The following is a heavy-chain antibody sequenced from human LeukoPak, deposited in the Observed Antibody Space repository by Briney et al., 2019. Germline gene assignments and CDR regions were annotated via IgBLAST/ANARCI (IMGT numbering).Heavy chain of an antibody. CDR1: GFTVXNXX. J-gene: IGHJ4*02. CDR2: IFXXXXX. D-gene: IGHD3-22*01. Sequence: PGGSLRLSCAASGFTVXNXXMMWVRQAPGKGLEWVXAIFXXXXXXXXXXXXXXXTISXXNSKXTLYLQMTSLRVDDTAMYYCLCYHDSSSYVDYWGQGALVTVS. V-gene: IGHV3-53*01. CDR3: LCYHDSSSYVDY.